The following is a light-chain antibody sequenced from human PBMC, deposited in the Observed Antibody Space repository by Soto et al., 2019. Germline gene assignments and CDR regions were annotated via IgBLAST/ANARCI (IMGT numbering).Light chain of an antibody. CDR1: QTVYNN. CDR2: FAS. Sequence: IVMTQSPATLSVSPGEKATLSCRASQTVYNNLAWYQQKPGQAPRLLVYFASTRATGVPARFSGSGSGTEFSLTISSLQSEDFALYYCLQFTAWPLSFGGGTKVEPK. V-gene: IGKV3-15*01. CDR3: LQFTAWPLS. J-gene: IGKJ4*01.